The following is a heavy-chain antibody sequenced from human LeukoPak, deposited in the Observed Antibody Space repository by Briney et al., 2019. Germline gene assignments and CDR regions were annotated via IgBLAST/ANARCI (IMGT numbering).Heavy chain of an antibody. CDR2: ISPSSGTI. V-gene: IGHV3-48*01. CDR3: AKVLRGTYYYFDY. J-gene: IGHJ4*02. Sequence: PGGSLRLSCVASGFTFSTHGMNWVRQAPGKGLEWVSYISPSSGTIYYADSVKGRFTISRDNSKHTLDLQMNSLRAEDTAKYFCAKVLRGTYYYFDYWGLGTLVTVSS. CDR1: GFTFSTHG. D-gene: IGHD1-26*01.